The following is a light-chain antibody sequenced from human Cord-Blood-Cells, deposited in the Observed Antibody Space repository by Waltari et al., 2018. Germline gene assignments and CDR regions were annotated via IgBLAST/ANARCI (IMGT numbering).Light chain of an antibody. V-gene: IGLV2-14*01. CDR1: SSGAGGSPY. J-gene: IGLJ2*01. CDR2: EVS. CDR3: SSYTSSSTVV. Sequence: QSALTQPASVSGSPGQSITVSCSGTSSGAGGSPYVSWYQQHPANAPKRMIYEVSNRPSGVSNRVSGSKAGNTASLTISGLQAEDEADYYCSSYTSSSTVVFGGGTKLTVL.